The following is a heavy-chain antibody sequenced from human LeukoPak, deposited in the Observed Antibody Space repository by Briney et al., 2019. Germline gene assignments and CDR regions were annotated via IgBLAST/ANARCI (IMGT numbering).Heavy chain of an antibody. D-gene: IGHD1-14*01. V-gene: IGHV4-39*01. CDR2: IYDRGST. CDR1: GGSISSSTYY. J-gene: IGHJ4*02. CDR3: GRFYGSYFDY. Sequence: SETLSLTCTVSGGSISSSTYYWGWVRQHPGKWLEWIGSIYDRGSTYNNPTLKSRVTISVDTYKNQFSLKLSSVTAADTAVYYCGRFYGSYFDYWGQGTLVTVSS.